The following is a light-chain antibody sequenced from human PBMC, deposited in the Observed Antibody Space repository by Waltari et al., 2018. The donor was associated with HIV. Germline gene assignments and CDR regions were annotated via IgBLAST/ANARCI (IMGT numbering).Light chain of an antibody. CDR1: KSVSSSY. CDR3: QQYGSSPPKYT. Sequence: EIVLTQSPGTLSLAPGERATLPCRASKSVSSSYSAWYQQKPGQAPRLLIYGASSRATGIPDRFSGSGSGTDFTLTISRLEPEDFAVYYCQQYGSSPPKYTFGQGTKLEIK. CDR2: GAS. V-gene: IGKV3-20*01. J-gene: IGKJ2*01.